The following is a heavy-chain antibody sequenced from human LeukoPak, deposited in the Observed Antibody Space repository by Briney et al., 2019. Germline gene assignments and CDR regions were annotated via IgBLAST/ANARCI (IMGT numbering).Heavy chain of an antibody. D-gene: IGHD2-21*02. V-gene: IGHV3-7*01. CDR2: IKEDGSEK. CDR3: ARDWGDGFDY. CDR1: GFTFSSYG. J-gene: IGHJ4*02. Sequence: GGSLRLSCAASGFTFSSYGMSWVRQAPGKGLEGVANIKEDGSEKEYVDSVRCRFTLSRDNAKNSVYLQMNSLRADDTAVYYCARDWGDGFDYWGQGTLVTVSS.